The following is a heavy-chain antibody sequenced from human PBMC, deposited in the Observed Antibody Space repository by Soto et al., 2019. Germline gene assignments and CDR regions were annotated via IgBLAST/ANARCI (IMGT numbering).Heavy chain of an antibody. Sequence: QLQLQESGPGLVKPSETLSLTCTVSGDSIYGSHYYWGWIRQPPGKGLDWIGTVHYSGSTFYKPSLRSRVTISVDTSKNQFSLKLRSVTAADTAVYYCARELGGSIDSWGQGTLVTVSS. CDR2: VHYSGST. CDR1: GDSIYGSHYY. J-gene: IGHJ4*02. V-gene: IGHV4-39*01. D-gene: IGHD3-16*01. CDR3: ARELGGSIDS.